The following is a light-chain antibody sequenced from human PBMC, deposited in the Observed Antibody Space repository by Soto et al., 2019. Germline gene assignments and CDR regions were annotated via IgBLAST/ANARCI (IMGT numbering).Light chain of an antibody. CDR1: QSVSSH. Sequence: EIVLTQSPATLSLSPGERATLSCRARQSVSSHLAWYQQKPGQAPRLLIYDASTRATGIPATFSGSGSGTDFTLTISSLEPEDFAVYYCQQRTNWPLTFGGGTKVEIK. V-gene: IGKV3-11*01. CDR3: QQRTNWPLT. CDR2: DAS. J-gene: IGKJ4*01.